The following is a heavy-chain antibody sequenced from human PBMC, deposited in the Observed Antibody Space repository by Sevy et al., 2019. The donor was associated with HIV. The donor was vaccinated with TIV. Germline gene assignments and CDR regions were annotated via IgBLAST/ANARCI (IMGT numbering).Heavy chain of an antibody. J-gene: IGHJ6*02. CDR1: GYTFTGYY. Sequence: ASVKVSCKASGYTFTGYYMHWVRQASGQGLEWMGWINPNSGGTNYAQKFQGRVTMTRDTSISTAYMELSRLRSDDTAVYYCARDDFWSGYYLYYGMDVWGQGTTVTVSS. CDR3: ARDDFWSGYYLYYGMDV. V-gene: IGHV1-2*02. CDR2: INPNSGGT. D-gene: IGHD3-3*01.